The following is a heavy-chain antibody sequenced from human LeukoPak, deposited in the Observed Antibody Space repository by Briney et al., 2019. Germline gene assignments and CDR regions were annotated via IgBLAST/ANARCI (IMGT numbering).Heavy chain of an antibody. J-gene: IGHJ6*02. V-gene: IGHV1-2*02. CDR3: ARDRTPTYYYDSSGPQDGMDV. Sequence: ASVKVSCKASGYTFTGYYMHWVRQAPGQGLEWMGWINPNSGGTNYAQKVQGRVTMTRDTSISTAYMELSRLRSDDTAVYYCARDRTPTYYYDSSGPQDGMDVWGQGTTVTVSS. CDR2: INPNSGGT. D-gene: IGHD3-22*01. CDR1: GYTFTGYY.